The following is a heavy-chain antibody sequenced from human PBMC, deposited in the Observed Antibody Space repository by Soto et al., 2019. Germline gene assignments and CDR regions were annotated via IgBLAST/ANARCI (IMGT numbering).Heavy chain of an antibody. D-gene: IGHD3-10*01. Sequence: GGSLRLSCVTSGFTFITYGMTWVLQAPGKGLEWVSYGGSGGSRYYAESVKGRFTISRDNSKNTLSLEMNSLRAEDTATYYCVKFRGRAYPYYYMDVWGKGTTVTVSS. J-gene: IGHJ6*03. CDR3: VKFRGRAYPYYYMDV. CDR2: GGSGGSR. V-gene: IGHV3-23*01. CDR1: GFTFITYG.